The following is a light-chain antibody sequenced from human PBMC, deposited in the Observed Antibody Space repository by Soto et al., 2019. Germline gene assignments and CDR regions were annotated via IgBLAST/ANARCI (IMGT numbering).Light chain of an antibody. V-gene: IGKV3-20*01. CDR1: QSVYSNF. CDR2: GAF. Sequence: EIVLTQSPGTLSLSPGERATLSCRASQSVYSNFLAWYQHKPGQTPTLLIYGAFIRATGIPDRFSGSGSGTDFTLTVSRLEPEDFAVYYCQQYGTSPGTFRQGTKVQI. J-gene: IGKJ1*01. CDR3: QQYGTSPGT.